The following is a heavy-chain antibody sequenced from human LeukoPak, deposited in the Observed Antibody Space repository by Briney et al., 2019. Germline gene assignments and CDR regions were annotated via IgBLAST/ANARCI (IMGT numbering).Heavy chain of an antibody. CDR1: AYSFTCYY. D-gene: IGHD3-10*01. CDR2: IDPHSGGT. CDR3: SCYSSGCYLIAY. V-gene: IGHV1-2*02. Sequence: ASVKVSCKSSAYSFTCYYLHRVRQASAQGLEWVGWIDPHSGGTNYAQTFQGRVTMTRDTSIDTAYMELKSMSSDAAAAYYCSCYSSGCYLIAYWGQGTLVSVSS. J-gene: IGHJ4*02.